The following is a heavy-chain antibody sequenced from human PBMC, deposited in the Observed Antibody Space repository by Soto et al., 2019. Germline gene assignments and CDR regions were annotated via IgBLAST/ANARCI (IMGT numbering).Heavy chain of an antibody. V-gene: IGHV4-59*08. CDR2: IYFTGST. J-gene: IGHJ4*02. CDR3: ARRYGVGFDY. Sequence: SDTLSLTCTVSGGSISIYYWSWIRQPPGKGLEWIGYIYFTGSTNYNPSLKSRVTISVDTSKNQFSLKLSSVTAADTAVYYCARRYGVGFDYWGQGTLVTVSS. CDR1: GGSISIYY. D-gene: IGHD4-17*01.